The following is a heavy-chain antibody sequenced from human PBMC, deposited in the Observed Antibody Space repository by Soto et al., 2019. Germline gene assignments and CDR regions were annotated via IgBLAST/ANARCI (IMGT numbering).Heavy chain of an antibody. CDR2: VFYTGFT. V-gene: IGHV4-39*01. D-gene: IGHD1-20*01. CDR1: GASISGSYYY. Sequence: ETLSLTCAVSGASISGSYYYWAWLRQSPGKGPEWIGSVFYTGFTSYNPSLESRVSVSVDTSKSQFSLKLSAVTAADTAVYYCATSQKGYNWNYFDHWGQGALVTVSS. J-gene: IGHJ4*02. CDR3: ATSQKGYNWNYFDH.